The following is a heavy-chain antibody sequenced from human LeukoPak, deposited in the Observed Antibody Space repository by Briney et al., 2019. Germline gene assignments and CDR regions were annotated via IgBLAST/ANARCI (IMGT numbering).Heavy chain of an antibody. CDR3: ARLRGVAATFYYYYYMDV. D-gene: IGHD2-15*01. CDR1: GGSISGYY. Sequence: SETLSLTCTVSGGSISGYYWSWIRQPPGKGLEWIGEINHSGSTNYNPSLKSRVTISVDTSKNQFSLKLSSVTAADTAVYYCARLRGVAATFYYYYYMDVWGKGTTVTISS. V-gene: IGHV4-34*01. J-gene: IGHJ6*03. CDR2: INHSGST.